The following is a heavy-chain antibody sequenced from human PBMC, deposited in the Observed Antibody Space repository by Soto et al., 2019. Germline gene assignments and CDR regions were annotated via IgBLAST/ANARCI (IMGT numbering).Heavy chain of an antibody. CDR2: IYYSGST. CDR1: GGSVSSGSYY. Sequence: LSLTCTVSGGSVSSGSYYWSWIRQPPGKGLEWIGYIYYSGSTNYNPSLKSRVTISVDTSKNQFSLRLSSVTAADTAVYYCARDSGGNSGIDYWGQGTLVTVSS. D-gene: IGHD4-4*01. CDR3: ARDSGGNSGIDY. J-gene: IGHJ4*02. V-gene: IGHV4-61*01.